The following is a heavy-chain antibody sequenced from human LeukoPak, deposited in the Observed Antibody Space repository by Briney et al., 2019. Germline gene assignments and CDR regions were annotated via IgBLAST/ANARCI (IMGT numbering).Heavy chain of an antibody. J-gene: IGHJ4*02. D-gene: IGHD1-26*01. CDR1: DGSITSYP. Sequence: PSETLSLTCTVSDGSITSYPWSWIRQPPGKGLEWIGHVYYSGNTHYNPSLKSRLTISVDTSKNQFSLKLSSVSAADTAVYYCARDGGATAYFDYWGQGTLVTVSS. CDR3: ARDGGATAYFDY. V-gene: IGHV4-59*01. CDR2: VYYSGNT.